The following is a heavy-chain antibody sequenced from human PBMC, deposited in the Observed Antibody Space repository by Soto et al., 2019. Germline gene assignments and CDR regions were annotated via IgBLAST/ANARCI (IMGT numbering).Heavy chain of an antibody. CDR1: GFTFSSYA. V-gene: IGHV3-23*01. D-gene: IGHD2-2*01. J-gene: IGHJ6*03. CDR2: ISGSGGST. CDR3: AKEYCGSSTSCYDRGSYYYYYMDV. Sequence: GGSLRLSCAASGFTFSSYAMSWVRQAPGKGLEWVSAISGSGGSTYYADSVKGRFTISRDNSKNTLYLQMNSLRAEDTAVYYCAKEYCGSSTSCYDRGSYYYYYMDVWGKGTTVTVSS.